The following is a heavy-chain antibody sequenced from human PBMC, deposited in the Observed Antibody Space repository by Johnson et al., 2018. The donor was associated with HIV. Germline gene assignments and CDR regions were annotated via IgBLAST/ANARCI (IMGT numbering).Heavy chain of an antibody. V-gene: IGHV3-9*01. D-gene: IGHD1-26*01. Sequence: LVESGGGLVQPGRSLRLSCAASGFTFDDYAMPWVRQAPGKGLEWVSGISWNSGSIGYADSVKGRFTISRDNAKNSLYLQMNSLRAEDTALYYCAKAVSGSYDDAFDIWGQGTMVTVSS. J-gene: IGHJ3*02. CDR1: GFTFDDYA. CDR2: ISWNSGSI. CDR3: AKAVSGSYDDAFDI.